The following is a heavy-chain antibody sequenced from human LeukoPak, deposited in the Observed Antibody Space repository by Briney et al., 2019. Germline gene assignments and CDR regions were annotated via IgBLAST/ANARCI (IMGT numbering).Heavy chain of an antibody. V-gene: IGHV1-2*06. Sequence: ASVKVSCKASGYTFTGYYMHWVRQAPGQGLEWMGRINPNSGGTNYAQKFQGRVTMTRDTSISTAYMELRSLRSDGTAVYYCARGDYYDSSGYWLGLYYFDYWGQGTLVTVSS. D-gene: IGHD3-22*01. J-gene: IGHJ4*02. CDR3: ARGDYYDSSGYWLGLYYFDY. CDR1: GYTFTGYY. CDR2: INPNSGGT.